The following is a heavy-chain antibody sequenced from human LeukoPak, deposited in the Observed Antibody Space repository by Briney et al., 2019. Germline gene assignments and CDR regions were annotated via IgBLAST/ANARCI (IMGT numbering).Heavy chain of an antibody. CDR1: GVSVSDYY. V-gene: IGHV4-59*02. J-gene: IGHJ4*02. CDR3: ASRKLGNDY. CDR2: IYYTVST. D-gene: IGHD7-27*01. Sequence: SETLSLTCTVSGVSVSDYYWSWIRQSPGKGLEWIGYIYYTVSTSYNPSLRSRVTMSADTSKNQFSLNLSSVTAADTAVYYCASRKLGNDYWGQGTLVTVSS.